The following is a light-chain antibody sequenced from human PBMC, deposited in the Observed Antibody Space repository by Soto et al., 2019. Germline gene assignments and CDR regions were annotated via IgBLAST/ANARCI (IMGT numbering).Light chain of an antibody. V-gene: IGKV3-20*01. Sequence: EIVLTQSPGTPSLSPGERATLSCRASQSVSSNYLAWYQQKPGQAPRLLINGASSRATGIPDRFSASGSGTDFTLTISRLEPEDFAVYYCQQYGTSALFTFGPGTKVDIK. CDR3: QQYGTSALFT. CDR2: GAS. J-gene: IGKJ3*01. CDR1: QSVSSNY.